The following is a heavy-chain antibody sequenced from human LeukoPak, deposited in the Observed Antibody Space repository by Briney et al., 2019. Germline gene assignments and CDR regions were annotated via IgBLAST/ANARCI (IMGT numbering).Heavy chain of an antibody. Sequence: SETLSLTCTVSGYSISSGYYWGWIRQPPGKGLEWIGSIYHSGSTYYNPSLKSRVTISVDTSKNQFSLKLSSVTAADTAVYYCARSRPGSGSYPRLGTLFDYWGQGTLVTVSS. CDR2: IYHSGST. J-gene: IGHJ4*02. V-gene: IGHV4-38-2*02. CDR1: GYSISSGYY. CDR3: ARSRPGSGSYPRLGTLFDY. D-gene: IGHD3-10*01.